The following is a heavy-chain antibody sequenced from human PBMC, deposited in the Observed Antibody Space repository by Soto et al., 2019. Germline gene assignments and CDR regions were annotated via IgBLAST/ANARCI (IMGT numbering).Heavy chain of an antibody. CDR3: ARDRLVAATSAPPYCYYGMDV. Sequence: GGSLRLSCATSGFTFSSYSMNWVRQAPGMWLEWVSSISSSSRYIYYADSVRGQFTISRDNAKNSLYLQINSLRAEDTAVYYCARDRLVAATSAPPYCYYGMDVWGQGXTVTVYS. V-gene: IGHV3-21*01. CDR2: ISSSSRYI. J-gene: IGHJ6*02. CDR1: GFTFSSYS. D-gene: IGHD2-15*01.